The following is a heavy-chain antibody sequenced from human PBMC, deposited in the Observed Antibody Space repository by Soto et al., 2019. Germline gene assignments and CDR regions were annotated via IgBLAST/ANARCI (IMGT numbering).Heavy chain of an antibody. V-gene: IGHV3-33*01. J-gene: IGHJ4*02. CDR3: ARNVDRSSHLGHAYFDS. D-gene: IGHD6-6*01. CDR1: GFTFSSYG. Sequence: QPGGSLRLSGAASGFTFSSYGMHWVRQAPGKGLEWVAVIWYDGSNKYYAGSVKGRFTISRDNSKNTLYLQMNSLRAEDTAVYYCARNVDRSSHLGHAYFDSWGQGTLVTVSS. CDR2: IWYDGSNK.